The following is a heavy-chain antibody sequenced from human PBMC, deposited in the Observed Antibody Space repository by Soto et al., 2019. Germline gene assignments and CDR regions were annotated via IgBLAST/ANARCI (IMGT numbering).Heavy chain of an antibody. J-gene: IGHJ4*02. Sequence: QVQLQESGPGLVKPSQTLSLTCTVSGDSISSGGYYWSWIRQHPGKGLEWIGYIYYSGSTYYNPSLKSRVIISVDTSKNQFSLKLSSVTAADTAVYYCARGSTVAAILFAYWGQGTLVTVSS. CDR3: ARGSTVAAILFAY. CDR1: GDSISSGGYY. V-gene: IGHV4-31*03. D-gene: IGHD2-15*01. CDR2: IYYSGST.